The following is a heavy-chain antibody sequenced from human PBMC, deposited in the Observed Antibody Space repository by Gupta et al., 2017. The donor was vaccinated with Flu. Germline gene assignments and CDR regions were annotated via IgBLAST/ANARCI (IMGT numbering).Heavy chain of an antibody. CDR3: VRLQIWSTYYAGDY. J-gene: IGHJ4*02. V-gene: IGHV3-48*03. D-gene: IGHD3-3*01. CDR2: ISRSGSTT. CDR1: EFIFSNYE. Sequence: EVHLVESGGGSVQPGGSLRLSCVASEFIFSNYEMNWVRQDPGKGLEWLSYISRSGSTTYYADSVKGRFTISRDNARNSLILQMNSLRVEDTAVYYCVRLQIWSTYYAGDYWGQGTLVTVSS.